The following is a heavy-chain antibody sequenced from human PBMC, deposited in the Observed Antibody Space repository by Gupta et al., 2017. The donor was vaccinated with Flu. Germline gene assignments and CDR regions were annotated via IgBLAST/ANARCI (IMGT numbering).Heavy chain of an antibody. CDR1: GGSITTDNYY. CDR3: AGGVGYAAFDF. J-gene: IGHJ4*02. D-gene: IGHD2-2*01. V-gene: IGHV4-39*01. Sequence: QLQLQGSGPGLVKPAGTLSLSCTVSGGSITTDNYYWALVRQAPGKGLEWIGTIYYSRTTYYNPSLRSRATMSLDTSRSQFSLKVWSVTAADTAVYYCAGGVGYAAFDFWGQGSLVSVSS. CDR2: IYYSRTT.